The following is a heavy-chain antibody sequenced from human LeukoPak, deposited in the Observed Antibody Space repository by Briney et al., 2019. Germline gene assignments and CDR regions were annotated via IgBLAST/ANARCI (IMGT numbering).Heavy chain of an antibody. CDR3: ATYRQVLLPFES. CDR1: GFTFSSYA. V-gene: IGHV3-23*01. D-gene: IGHD2-8*02. J-gene: IGHJ4*02. Sequence: PGGSLRLSCAASGFTFSSYAMTWVRQAPGKGLEGVSSISDSGGRTYYADSVRGRFTISRDNSKSTLSLQMNSLRAEDTAIYYCATYRQVLLPFESWGQGTLVTVSS. CDR2: ISDSGGRT.